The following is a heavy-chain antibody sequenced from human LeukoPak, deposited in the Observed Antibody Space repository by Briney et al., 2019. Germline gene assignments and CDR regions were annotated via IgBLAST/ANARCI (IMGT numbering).Heavy chain of an antibody. CDR3: ASLKNYYDSSGYLVTDAFDI. Sequence: PGGSLRLSCAASGFTFSSYGMHWVRQAPGKGLEWVAFIRYDGSNKYYADSVKGRFTISRDNSKNTLYLQMNSLRAEDTAVYYCASLKNYYDSSGYLVTDAFDIWGQGTMVTVSS. D-gene: IGHD3-22*01. CDR2: IRYDGSNK. J-gene: IGHJ3*02. CDR1: GFTFSSYG. V-gene: IGHV3-30*02.